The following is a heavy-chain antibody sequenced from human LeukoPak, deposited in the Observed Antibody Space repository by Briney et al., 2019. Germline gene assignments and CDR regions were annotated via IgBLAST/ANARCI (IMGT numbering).Heavy chain of an antibody. CDR1: GYSFTRYY. J-gene: IGHJ4*02. Sequence: ASVKVSCKASGYSFTRYYIHWVRQAPGQGLEWMGIINPSGGGTSNAQKFQGRVTMTRGTSTSTVYMEVSSLTSEDTAVYYCASASGYYAPPDYWGQGTLVTVSS. D-gene: IGHD3-22*01. CDR3: ASASGYYAPPDY. CDR2: INPSGGGT. V-gene: IGHV1-46*01.